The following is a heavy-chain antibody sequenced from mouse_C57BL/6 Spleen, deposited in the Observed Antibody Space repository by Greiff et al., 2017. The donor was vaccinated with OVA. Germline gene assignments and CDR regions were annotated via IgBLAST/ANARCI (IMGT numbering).Heavy chain of an antibody. V-gene: IGHV2-9-1*01. D-gene: IGHD1-1*01. CDR2: IWPGGGT. Sequence: VQLQQSGPGLVAPSQSLSITCTVSGFSLTSYAISWVRQPPGKGLEWLGVIWPGGGTNYNSALKSRLSISKDNSKSQVFLKMNSLQTDDTARYYCARKSWYYGSSSYAMDYWGQGTSVTVSS. CDR1: GFSLTSYA. CDR3: ARKSWYYGSSSYAMDY. J-gene: IGHJ4*01.